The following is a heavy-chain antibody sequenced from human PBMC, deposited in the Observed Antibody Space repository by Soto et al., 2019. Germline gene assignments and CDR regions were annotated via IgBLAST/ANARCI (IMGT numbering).Heavy chain of an antibody. Sequence: SETPSLTCTVSGGSIRSYYWSWIRQPPGKGLEWIGYIYYSGSTNYYPSLESRVSMSIDTSRNQFSLKLSSVTAADTAVYYCVRGSAANVYWGQGTLVTVSS. D-gene: IGHD2-15*01. CDR1: GGSIRSYY. CDR2: IYYSGST. J-gene: IGHJ4*02. CDR3: VRGSAANVY. V-gene: IGHV4-59*01.